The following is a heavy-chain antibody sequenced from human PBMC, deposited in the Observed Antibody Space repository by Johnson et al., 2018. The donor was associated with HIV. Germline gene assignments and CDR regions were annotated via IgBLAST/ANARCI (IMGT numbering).Heavy chain of an antibody. CDR2: ISSSGSII. CDR3: TREWELIWYAFDI. D-gene: IGHD3-10*01. CDR1: GFTFSDYY. J-gene: IGHJ3*02. Sequence: QVQLVESGGGLVQPGGSLRLSCAASGFTFSDYYMTWIRLAPGKGLEWVSYISSSGSIINYADSMKGRFTISRDNARKSLYLQMNSLKTEDTAVYYCTREWELIWYAFDIWGQGTMVTVSS. V-gene: IGHV3-11*01.